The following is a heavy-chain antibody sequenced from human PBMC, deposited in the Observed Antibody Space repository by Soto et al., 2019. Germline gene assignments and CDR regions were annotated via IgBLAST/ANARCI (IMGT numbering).Heavy chain of an antibody. J-gene: IGHJ6*03. Sequence: PSETLSLTCTVSGGSISSGGYYWSWIRQHPGKGLEWIGYIYYSGSTYYNPSLKSRVTISVDTSKNQFSLKLSSVTAADTAVYYCDSIVVPAATPRDYYYYYMDVWGKGTTVTVSS. V-gene: IGHV4-39*01. CDR1: GGSISSGGYY. D-gene: IGHD2-2*01. CDR3: DSIVVPAATPRDYYYYYMDV. CDR2: IYYSGST.